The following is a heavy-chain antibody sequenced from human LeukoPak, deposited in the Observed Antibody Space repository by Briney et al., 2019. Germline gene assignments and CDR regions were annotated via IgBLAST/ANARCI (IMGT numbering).Heavy chain of an antibody. D-gene: IGHD1-26*01. V-gene: IGHV3-30-3*01. J-gene: IGHJ4*02. CDR3: ARELFPSMVGGSYLPSDY. CDR1: GFTFSSYA. Sequence: PGRSLRLSCAASGFTFSSYAMHWVRQAPGKGLEWVAVISYDGSNKYYADSVKGRFTISRDNSKNTLYLQMNSLRAEDTAVYYCARELFPSMVGGSYLPSDYWGQGTLVTVSS. CDR2: ISYDGSNK.